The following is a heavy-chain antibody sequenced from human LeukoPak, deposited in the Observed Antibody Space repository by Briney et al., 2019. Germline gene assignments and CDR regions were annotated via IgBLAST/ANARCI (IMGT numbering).Heavy chain of an antibody. Sequence: PSETLSLTCTVSGGSISSYYWSWIQQPPGKGLEWIGYIYYSGSTNYIPSLKSRVTISVDTSKNQFSLKLSSVTAADTAVYYCARVGYDSSGYFYYFDYWGQGTLVTVSS. CDR1: GGSISSYY. D-gene: IGHD3-22*01. J-gene: IGHJ4*02. CDR2: IYYSGST. V-gene: IGHV4-59*01. CDR3: ARVGYDSSGYFYYFDY.